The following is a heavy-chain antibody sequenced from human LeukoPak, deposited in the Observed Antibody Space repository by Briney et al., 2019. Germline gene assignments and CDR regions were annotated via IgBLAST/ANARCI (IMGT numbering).Heavy chain of an antibody. Sequence: SQTLSLTCAISGDSVSSKSVSWNWISQSPSRGLEYLGRTRYRSTWNTFYSSSVQGRVTINADTSRNQVSLRLNSVTPEDTALYYCVRDFNWAFDYWGQGTLVTVSS. V-gene: IGHV6-1*01. D-gene: IGHD7-27*01. CDR3: VRDFNWAFDY. CDR1: GDSVSSKSVS. J-gene: IGHJ4*02. CDR2: TRYRSTWNT.